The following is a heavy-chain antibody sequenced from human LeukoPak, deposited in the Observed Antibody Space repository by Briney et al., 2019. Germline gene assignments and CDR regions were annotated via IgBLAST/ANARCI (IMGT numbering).Heavy chain of an antibody. Sequence: ATVKISFKASGYTFTDYNIHWVQQAPGKGLEWVGRVDPEDGATMYAEKFQDRVTITADTSTDTTYMELRSLRSEDTAVYYCANLVVVIAATSFDYWGQGTLVTVSS. CDR1: GYTFTDYN. CDR2: VDPEDGAT. D-gene: IGHD2-15*01. J-gene: IGHJ4*02. V-gene: IGHV1-69-2*01. CDR3: ANLVVVIAATSFDY.